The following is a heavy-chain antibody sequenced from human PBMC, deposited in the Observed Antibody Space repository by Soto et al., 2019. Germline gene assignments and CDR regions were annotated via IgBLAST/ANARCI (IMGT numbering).Heavy chain of an antibody. D-gene: IGHD3-10*01. V-gene: IGHV1-69*13. CDR3: ARALLPHGSGSPTYYYYGMDV. J-gene: IGHJ6*02. CDR1: GGTFSSYA. Sequence: ASVKVSCKASGGTFSSYAISWVRQAPGQGLEWTGGIIPIFGTANYAQKFQGRVTITADESTSTAYMELSSLRSEDTAVYYCARALLPHGSGSPTYYYYGMDVWGQGTTVTVSS. CDR2: IIPIFGTA.